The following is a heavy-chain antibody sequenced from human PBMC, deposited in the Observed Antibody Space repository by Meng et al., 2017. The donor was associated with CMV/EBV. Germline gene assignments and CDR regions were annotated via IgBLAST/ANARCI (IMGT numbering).Heavy chain of an antibody. J-gene: IGHJ6*02. D-gene: IGHD6-6*01. CDR3: AREIAARNYYYYGMDV. CDR1: GGTFSSYA. Sequence: SVKVSCKASGGTFSSYAISWVRQAPGQGLEWMGGTIPILGIANYAQNFQGRVTITADKSTSTAYMELSSLRSEDTAVYYCAREIAARNYYYYGMDVWGQGTTVTVSS. CDR2: TIPILGIA. V-gene: IGHV1-69*10.